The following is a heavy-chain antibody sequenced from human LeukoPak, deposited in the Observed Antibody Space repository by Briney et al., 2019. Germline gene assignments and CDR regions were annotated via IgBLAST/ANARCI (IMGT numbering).Heavy chain of an antibody. CDR3: ARGNYYYGGDCYTAEYFQH. CDR2: IWYGGSNK. J-gene: IGHJ1*01. CDR1: GFTFSSYG. V-gene: IGHV3-33*08. D-gene: IGHD2-21*02. Sequence: GGSLRLSCAASGFTFSSYGMHWVRQAPGKGLEWVAVIWYGGSNKYYADSVKGRFTISRDNAKNSLYLQMNSLRAEDTAVYYCARGNYYYGGDCYTAEYFQHWGQGTLVTVSS.